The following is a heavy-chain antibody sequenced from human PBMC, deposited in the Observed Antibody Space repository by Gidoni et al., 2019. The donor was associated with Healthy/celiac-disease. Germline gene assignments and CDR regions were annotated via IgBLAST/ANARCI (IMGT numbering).Heavy chain of an antibody. CDR3: ASSPVVTAIRDYYYGMDV. V-gene: IGHV4-59*01. D-gene: IGHD2-21*02. CDR2: IYYSGST. Sequence: QVQLQESGPGLVKPSETLSLTCTVSGGSISSYYWSWIRQPPGKGLEWIGYIYYSGSTNYNPSLKSRVTISVDTSQNQFSLKLSSVTAADTAVYYCASSPVVTAIRDYYYGMDVWGQGTTVTVSS. J-gene: IGHJ6*02. CDR1: GGSISSYY.